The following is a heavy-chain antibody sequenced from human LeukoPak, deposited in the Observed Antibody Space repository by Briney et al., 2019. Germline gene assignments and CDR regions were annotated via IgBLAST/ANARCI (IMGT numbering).Heavy chain of an antibody. CDR3: ARVSTATSTYWFDP. CDR2: IYHSGNT. J-gene: IGHJ5*02. D-gene: IGHD5-18*01. V-gene: IGHV4-30-2*01. CDR1: GGSISSSGYS. Sequence: SQTLSLTCTVSGGSISSSGYSWSWIRQPPGKGLEYIGYIYHSGNTYYNPSLKGRVTMSVDRSKNQFSLKLSSVTAADTAVYYCARVSTATSTYWFDPWGQGTLVTVSS.